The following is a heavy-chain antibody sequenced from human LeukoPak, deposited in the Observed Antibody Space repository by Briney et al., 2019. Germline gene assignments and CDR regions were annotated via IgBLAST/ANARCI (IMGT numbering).Heavy chain of an antibody. V-gene: IGHV3-30*04. J-gene: IGHJ4*02. CDR1: GFTFSIYA. Sequence: GGSLRLSCAASGFTFSIYAMHWVRQAPGKGLEWVAVISYDGSNKYYADSVKGRFTISRDNSKNTLYLQMNSLRAEDTAVYYCARHGRSGSYGAILQRWGRILDYWGQGTLVTVSS. CDR2: ISYDGSNK. CDR3: ARHGRSGSYGAILQRWGRILDY. D-gene: IGHD1-26*01.